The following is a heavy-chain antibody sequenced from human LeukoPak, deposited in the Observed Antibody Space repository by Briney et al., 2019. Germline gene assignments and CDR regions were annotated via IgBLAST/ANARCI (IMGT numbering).Heavy chain of an antibody. V-gene: IGHV4-59*08. D-gene: IGHD5-12*01. J-gene: IGHJ4*02. CDR3: ARHASSRSSGFITY. CDR1: GGSISSYY. CDR2: IYYSGST. Sequence: SETLSLTCTVSGGSISSYYWSWIRQPPGKGLEWIGYIYYSGSTNHNPSLKSRVTISVDTSKNQFSLKLSSVTAADTAVYYCARHASSRSSGFITYWGQGTLVTVSS.